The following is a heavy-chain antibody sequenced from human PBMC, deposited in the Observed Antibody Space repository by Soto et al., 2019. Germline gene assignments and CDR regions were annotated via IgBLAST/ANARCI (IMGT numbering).Heavy chain of an antibody. V-gene: IGHV3-33*01. CDR1: GFTFSSYG. D-gene: IGHD3-22*01. J-gene: IGHJ4*02. Sequence: GGSLRLSCAASGFTFSSYGMHWVRQVPGKGLEWVAVIWYDGSNKYYADSVKGRFTISRDNSKNTLYLQMNSLRAEDTAVYYCARVKAKKEYYYDSSKYYFDYWGQGTLVTVSS. CDR3: ARVKAKKEYYYDSSKYYFDY. CDR2: IWYDGSNK.